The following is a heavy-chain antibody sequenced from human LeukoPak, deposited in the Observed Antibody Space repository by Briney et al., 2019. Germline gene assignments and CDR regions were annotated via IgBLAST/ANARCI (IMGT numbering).Heavy chain of an antibody. J-gene: IGHJ5*02. D-gene: IGHD6-13*01. V-gene: IGHV4-39*01. Sequence: SETLSLTCSLSGGSIISSSYCWAWVRQPPGMGLEWIGSIYYSGITYYNPSLKSRATVSVDTSKNQFYLNLISVTAADTAVYYCARRNGHSWDVGNWFDPWGQGTLVTVSS. CDR3: ARRNGHSWDVGNWFDP. CDR1: GGSIISSSYC. CDR2: IYYSGIT.